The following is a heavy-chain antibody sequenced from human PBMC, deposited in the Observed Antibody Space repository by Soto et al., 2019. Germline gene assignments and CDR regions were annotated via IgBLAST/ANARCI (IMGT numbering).Heavy chain of an antibody. CDR1: GVTFSSYW. J-gene: IGHJ3*02. CDR2: INSDGSST. V-gene: IGHV3-74*01. D-gene: IGHD3-22*01. CDR3: VRDQLYYYDIFGRPLNGFDI. Sequence: GGSLRLSCAASGVTFSSYWMHRVRQAPGKGLVWVSRINSDGSSTSYADSVKGRFTISRDNAENSLYLQMNSLGAEDTALYYCVRDQLYYYDIFGRPLNGFDIWGQGTMVTVSS.